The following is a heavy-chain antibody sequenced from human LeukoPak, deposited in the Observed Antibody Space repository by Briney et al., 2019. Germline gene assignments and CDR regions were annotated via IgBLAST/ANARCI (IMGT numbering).Heavy chain of an antibody. CDR3: AREIFGSGGYPDY. D-gene: IGHD3-10*01. J-gene: IGHJ4*02. CDR2: IWHDASHT. CDR1: GFSFSTYA. V-gene: IGHV3-33*01. Sequence: GGSLRLSCAASGFSFSTYAMHWGRQAPGKGLEWVALIWHDASHTFYTDSVKGRFTISRDNSKNTVYLQMNSLGGEDTAVYYCAREIFGSGGYPDYWGQGTLVTVSS.